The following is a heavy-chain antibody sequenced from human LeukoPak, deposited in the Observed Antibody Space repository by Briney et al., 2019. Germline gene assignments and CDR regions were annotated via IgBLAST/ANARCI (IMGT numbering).Heavy chain of an antibody. Sequence: SETLSLTCTVSGGSISSGGYYWSWIRQHPGKGLEWIGYIYYSGSTYCNPSLKSRVTISVDTSKNQFSLKLSSVTAADTAVYYCARGFSSGYYGYWGQGTLVTVSS. D-gene: IGHD3-22*01. V-gene: IGHV4-31*03. CDR3: ARGFSSGYYGY. CDR1: GGSISSGGYY. CDR2: IYYSGST. J-gene: IGHJ4*02.